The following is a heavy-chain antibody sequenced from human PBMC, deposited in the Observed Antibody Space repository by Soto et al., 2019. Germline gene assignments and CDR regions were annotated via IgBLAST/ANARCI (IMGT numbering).Heavy chain of an antibody. CDR3: VKETAILRQGLDY. J-gene: IGHJ4*02. CDR2: ISSDGNIK. V-gene: IGHV3-30*18. CDR1: GFTFSDYS. Sequence: QVQLVESGGGVVQPGRSLRLSCATSGFTFSDYSIHWVRQAPGKGLEWGAVISSDGNIKLYAASVKGRFTLSRDNSMNTMYLQMSSLLTEDTAVYYCVKETAILRQGLDYWGQGTLVTVSS.